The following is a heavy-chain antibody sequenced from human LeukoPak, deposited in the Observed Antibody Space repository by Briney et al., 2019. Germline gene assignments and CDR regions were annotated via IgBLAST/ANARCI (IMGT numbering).Heavy chain of an antibody. V-gene: IGHV4-30-2*01. Sequence: SETLSLTCAVSGGSISSGGYSWSWIRQPPGKGLEWIGDIYHSGSTYYNPSLKSRVTISVDRSKNQFSLKLSFVTTADTAVYYCARALGYCSGGSCTRGYNWFDPWGQGTLVTVSS. CDR2: IYHSGST. D-gene: IGHD2-15*01. CDR3: ARALGYCSGGSCTRGYNWFDP. CDR1: GGSISSGGYS. J-gene: IGHJ5*02.